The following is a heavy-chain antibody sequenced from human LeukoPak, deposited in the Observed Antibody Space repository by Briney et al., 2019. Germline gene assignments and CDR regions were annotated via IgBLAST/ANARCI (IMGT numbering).Heavy chain of an antibody. CDR1: GFTFGDYA. D-gene: IGHD3-22*01. Sequence: PGGSLRLSCTASGFTFGDYAMSWFRQAPGKGLEWVGFIRSKAYGGTTEYAASVKGRFTISRDDSKSIAYLQMNSLKTEDTAVYYCTRDLGYITMIVVVTDPFDYWGQGTLVTVSS. V-gene: IGHV3-49*03. CDR2: IRSKAYGGTT. J-gene: IGHJ4*02. CDR3: TRDLGYITMIVVVTDPFDY.